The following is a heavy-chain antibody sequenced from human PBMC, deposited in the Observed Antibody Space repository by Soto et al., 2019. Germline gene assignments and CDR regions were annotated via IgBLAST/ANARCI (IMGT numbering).Heavy chain of an antibody. V-gene: IGHV3-23*01. CDR3: VRCNGFGDS. J-gene: IGHJ4*02. D-gene: IGHD3-10*01. CDR2: FKSSRGKT. Sequence: SGLTIRLPCSVSGFTISDYGVPWVRQHAGEGVYWVSGFKSSRGKTFFAGYVRGRFTSCRKYSTNTVCLQMDNLGAEDTAVYYCVRCNGFGDSWGQGTLVTVSS. CDR1: GFTISDYG.